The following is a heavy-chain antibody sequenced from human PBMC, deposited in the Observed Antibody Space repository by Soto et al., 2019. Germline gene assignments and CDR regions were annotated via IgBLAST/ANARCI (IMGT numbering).Heavy chain of an antibody. CDR1: GGSISSYY. Sequence: SETLSLTCTVSGGSISSYYWSWIRQPPGKGLEWIGYIYYSGSTNYNPSLKSRVTISVDTSKNQFSLKLSSVTAADTAVYYCARQDRSQEMATITDWGQGTLVTVSS. J-gene: IGHJ4*02. V-gene: IGHV4-59*08. CDR3: ARQDRSQEMATITD. D-gene: IGHD5-12*01. CDR2: IYYSGST.